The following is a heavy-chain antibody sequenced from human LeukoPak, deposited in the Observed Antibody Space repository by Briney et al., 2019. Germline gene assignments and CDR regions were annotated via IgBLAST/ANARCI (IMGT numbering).Heavy chain of an antibody. CDR2: ISGSGGST. Sequence: GGSLRLSCAASGFTFSSYAMSWVRQAPGKGLEWVSAISGSGGSTYYADSVKGRFTISRDNSKNTLYLRMNSLRAEDTAVYYCAKDEDIVVVPAAEYFQHWGQGTLVTVSS. CDR1: GFTFSSYA. CDR3: AKDEDIVVVPAAEYFQH. J-gene: IGHJ1*01. V-gene: IGHV3-23*01. D-gene: IGHD2-2*01.